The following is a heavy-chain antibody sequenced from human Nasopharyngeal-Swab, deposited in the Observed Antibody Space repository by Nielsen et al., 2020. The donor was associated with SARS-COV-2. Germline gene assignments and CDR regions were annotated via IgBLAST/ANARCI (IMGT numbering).Heavy chain of an antibody. J-gene: IGHJ4*02. D-gene: IGHD3-16*01. Sequence: GESLKISCAASGFSFSTYDMSWVRQAPGKGLEWVSVIYGGDGRTVYADAVKGRFTIPRDNSKNMLYLQMNSLRAEDTAVYYCTKGAWLDDWGQGTLVTVSS. CDR1: GFSFSTYD. V-gene: IGHV3-23*03. CDR3: TKGAWLDD. CDR2: IYGGDGRT.